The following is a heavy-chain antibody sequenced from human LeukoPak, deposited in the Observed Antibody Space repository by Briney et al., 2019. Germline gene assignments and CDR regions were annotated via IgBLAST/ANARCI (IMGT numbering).Heavy chain of an antibody. CDR1: GFSLSTSGMR. J-gene: IGHJ4*02. CDR3: ARSSLGYCSGGSCYKHYDY. CDR2: IDWDDDK. Sequence: SGPALVKPTQTLTLTCTFSGFSLSTSGMRVSWIRQPPGKALEWLARIDWDDDKFYSTSLKTRLTISKDTSENQVVLTMTNMDPVDTATYYCARSSLGYCSGGSCYKHYDYWGQGTLVTVSS. V-gene: IGHV2-70*04. D-gene: IGHD2-15*01.